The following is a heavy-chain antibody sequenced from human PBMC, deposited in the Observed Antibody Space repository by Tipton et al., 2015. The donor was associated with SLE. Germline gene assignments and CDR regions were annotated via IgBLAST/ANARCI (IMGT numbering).Heavy chain of an antibody. CDR2: IYHSGRT. CDR3: ARSVWGSYRYYYFDY. Sequence: TLSLTCTVSGHSISSGHYWGWIRQPPGRGLEWIGSIYHSGRTYYNPSPKSRVTFSVDTSENQFSLRLNSVTAADTAVYYCARSVWGSYRYYYFDYWGQGTLVTVSS. CDR1: GHSISSGHY. V-gene: IGHV4-38-2*02. J-gene: IGHJ4*02. D-gene: IGHD3-16*02.